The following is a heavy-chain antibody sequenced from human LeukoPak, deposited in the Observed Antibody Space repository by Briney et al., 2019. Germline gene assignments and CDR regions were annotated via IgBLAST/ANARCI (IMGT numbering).Heavy chain of an antibody. V-gene: IGHV4-34*01. D-gene: IGHD4-17*01. CDR2: INHSGST. CDR1: GGSFSGYY. CDR3: ARGRPHGDLGY. J-gene: IGHJ4*02. Sequence: SETLSLTCAVYGGSFSGYYWSWIRQPPGKGLEWIGEINHSGSTNYNPSLKSRVTILVDTSKNQFSLKLSSVTAADTAVYYCARGRPHGDLGYWGQGTLVTVSS.